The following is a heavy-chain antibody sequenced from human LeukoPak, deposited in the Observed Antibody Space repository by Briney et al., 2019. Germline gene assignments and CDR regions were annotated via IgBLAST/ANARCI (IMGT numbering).Heavy chain of an antibody. V-gene: IGHV3-66*01. D-gene: IGHD6-6*01. CDR3: ARDSGSSSWAYS. CDR2: IHRDGRI. CDR1: GISVSENY. Sequence: GGSLRLACAASGISVSENYMSWVRQAPGKGLEWVCVIHRDGRIEYADSVKGRFTASRDTSENTLSLQMNSLRDEDTAVYYCARDSGSSSWAYSWGQGTLVTVSS. J-gene: IGHJ4*02.